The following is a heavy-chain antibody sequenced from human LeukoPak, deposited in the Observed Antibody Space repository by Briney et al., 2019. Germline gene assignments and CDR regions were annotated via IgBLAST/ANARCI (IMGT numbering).Heavy chain of an antibody. CDR3: TTDRGKKLRYLHYYYYYMDV. Sequence: GGSLRLSCAASEFSVGSNYMTWVRQAPGKGLEWVSLIYSGGSTYYADSVKGRFTISRDNSKNTLYLQMNSLKTEDTAVYYCTTDRGKKLRYLHYYYYYMDVWGKGTTVTVSS. CDR1: EFSVGSNY. V-gene: IGHV3-66*01. CDR2: IYSGGST. J-gene: IGHJ6*03. D-gene: IGHD3-9*01.